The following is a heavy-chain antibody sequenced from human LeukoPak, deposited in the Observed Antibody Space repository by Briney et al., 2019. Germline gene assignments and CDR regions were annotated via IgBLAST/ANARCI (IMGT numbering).Heavy chain of an antibody. D-gene: IGHD3-16*02. V-gene: IGHV1-24*01. CDR1: GYTLTELS. CDR2: FDPEDGET. J-gene: IGHJ4*02. Sequence: EASVKVSCKVSGYTLTELSMHWVRQAPGKGLEWMGGFDPEDGETIYAQKFQGRVTMTEDTSTDTAYMELSSLRSEDTAAYYCATARITFGGVIVMPFDYWGQGTLVTVSS. CDR3: ATARITFGGVIVMPFDY.